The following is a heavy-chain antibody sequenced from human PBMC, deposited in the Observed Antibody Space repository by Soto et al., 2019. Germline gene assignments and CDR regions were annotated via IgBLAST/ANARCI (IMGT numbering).Heavy chain of an antibody. CDR1: GFTFSSYA. Sequence: PGGSLRLSCAASGFTFSSYAMSWVRQAPGKGLEWVSAISGSGGSTYYADSVKGRFTISRDNSKNTLYLQMNSLRAEDTAVYYCAKEFGYYDFWSGYYRAGGYYYGMDVWGQGTTVTVSS. V-gene: IGHV3-23*01. CDR3: AKEFGYYDFWSGYYRAGGYYYGMDV. CDR2: ISGSGGST. J-gene: IGHJ6*02. D-gene: IGHD3-3*01.